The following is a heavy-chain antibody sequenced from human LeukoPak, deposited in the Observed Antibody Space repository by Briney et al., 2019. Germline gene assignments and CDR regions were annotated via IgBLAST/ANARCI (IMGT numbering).Heavy chain of an antibody. CDR2: LNLSGGST. D-gene: IGHD4-23*01. Sequence: ASVKVSCKASGYTFINYYMHWVRQAPGQGLEWMGILNLSGGSTTYAQKFQGRVTMTRYTSTSTAYMELSSLRSEDTAVYYCARGDYGGNSDYWGQGTLITVSS. J-gene: IGHJ4*02. V-gene: IGHV1-46*01. CDR1: GYTFINYY. CDR3: ARGDYGGNSDY.